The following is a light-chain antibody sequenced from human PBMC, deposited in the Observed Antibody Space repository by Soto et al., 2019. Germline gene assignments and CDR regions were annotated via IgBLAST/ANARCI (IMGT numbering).Light chain of an antibody. CDR1: RNVRGN. J-gene: IGKJ2*01. CDR2: TSS. CDR3: QQGYSNPRT. Sequence: DIQMTQSPSSLSASVGDRVTITCRASRNVRGNVNWFQQKPGEAPKLLIHTSSRLQSGVPSRFSGSGFGTDFTLTIDSLQPEDFATFYCQQGYSNPRTFGQGTTLEIK. V-gene: IGKV1-39*01.